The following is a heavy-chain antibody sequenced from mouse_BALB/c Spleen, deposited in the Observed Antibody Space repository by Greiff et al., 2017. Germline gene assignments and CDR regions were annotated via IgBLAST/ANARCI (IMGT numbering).Heavy chain of an antibody. CDR1: GYAFTNYL. J-gene: IGHJ2*01. V-gene: IGHV1-54*01. CDR3: ARSGLADY. D-gene: IGHD3-3*01. CDR2: INPGSGGT. Sequence: QVQLKESGAELVRPGTSVKVSCKASGYAFTNYLIEWVKQRPGQGLEWIGVINPGSGGTNYNEKFKGKATLTADKSSSTAYMQLSSLTSDDSAVYFCARSGLADYWGQGTTLTVSS.